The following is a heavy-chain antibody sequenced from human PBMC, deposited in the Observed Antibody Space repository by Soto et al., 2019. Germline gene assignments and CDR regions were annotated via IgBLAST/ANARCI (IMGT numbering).Heavy chain of an antibody. J-gene: IGHJ6*02. CDR3: AREITRIAAACPIREYYYGMDV. V-gene: IGHV1-2*04. CDR2: INPNSGGT. Sequence: ASVKVSCKASGYTFTGYYMHWVRQAPGQGLEWMGWINPNSGGTNYAQKFQGWVTMTRDTSISTAYMELSRLRSDDTAVYYCAREITRIAAACPIREYYYGMDVWAQGTTVTVSS. CDR1: GYTFTGYY. D-gene: IGHD6-13*01.